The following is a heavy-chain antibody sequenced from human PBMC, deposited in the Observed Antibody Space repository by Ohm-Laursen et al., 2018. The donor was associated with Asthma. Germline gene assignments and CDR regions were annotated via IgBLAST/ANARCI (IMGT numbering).Heavy chain of an antibody. Sequence: SVKVSCNVSGYTFTNYALNWVRQAPGQGLEWMGWINTNTGNPTYAQGFTGRFVFSLDASVDTAYLQISSLKADDTAVYFCARVPSGGYVYDYWGQGTLLTVSS. V-gene: IGHV7-4-1*02. D-gene: IGHD5-12*01. CDR3: ARVPSGGYVYDY. CDR1: GYTFTNYA. CDR2: INTNTGNP. J-gene: IGHJ4*02.